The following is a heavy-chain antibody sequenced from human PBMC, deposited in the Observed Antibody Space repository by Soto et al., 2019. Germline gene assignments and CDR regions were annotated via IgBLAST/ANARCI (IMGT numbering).Heavy chain of an antibody. Sequence: GGSLRLSCAASGFTFSSYSMNWVRQAPGKGLEWVSSISSSSSYIYYADSVKGRFTISRDNAKNSLYLQMNSLRAEDTAVYYCARVVERARDPQFRIYNGFDPRGQGTLVTVSS. V-gene: IGHV3-21*01. D-gene: IGHD2-15*01. CDR3: ARVVERARDPQFRIYNGFDP. J-gene: IGHJ5*02. CDR1: GFTFSSYS. CDR2: ISSSSSYI.